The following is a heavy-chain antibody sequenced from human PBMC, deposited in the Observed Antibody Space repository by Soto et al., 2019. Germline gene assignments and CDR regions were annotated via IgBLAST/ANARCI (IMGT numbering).Heavy chain of an antibody. CDR1: GFTFSIYW. CDR2: IKQDGSEK. CDR3: TTSQWELIRADY. Sequence: PGGSLRLSCAASGFTFSIYWMSWVRQAPGKGLEWVANIKQDGSEKYYVDSVKGRFTISRDNAKNSLYLQMNSLRFEDPAVYYCTTSQWELIRADYWGQGTMVTDPS. J-gene: IGHJ4*02. D-gene: IGHD1-26*01. V-gene: IGHV3-7*03.